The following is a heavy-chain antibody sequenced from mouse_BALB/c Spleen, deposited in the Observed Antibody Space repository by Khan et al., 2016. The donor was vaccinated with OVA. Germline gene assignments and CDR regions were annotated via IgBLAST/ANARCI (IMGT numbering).Heavy chain of an antibody. CDR2: ISDGGSYT. CDR1: GFTFSDYY. V-gene: IGHV5-4*02. D-gene: IGHD1-1*02. Sequence: EVELVESGGGLVKPGGSLKLSCAASGFTFSDYYMYWVRQTPEKRLEWVATISDGGSYTYYPDSVKGRFTISRDDAKNNLYLQMSSLKSEDTAMYFCARGHHGSPFAYWGQGTLVTVSA. J-gene: IGHJ3*01. CDR3: ARGHHGSPFAY.